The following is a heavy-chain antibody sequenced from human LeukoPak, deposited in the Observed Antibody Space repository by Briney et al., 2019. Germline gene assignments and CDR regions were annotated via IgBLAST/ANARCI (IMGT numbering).Heavy chain of an antibody. V-gene: IGHV3-64*02. J-gene: IGHJ4*02. CDR1: GFIFSNFP. CDR2: ITSDGNNT. CDR3: ARDQYYYDK. Sequence: GGSLRLSCAASGFIFSNFPMHWVRQAPGRRLEYVSAITSDGNNTYYADSVKGRFTISRDNSKNTLYLQMGSLKTEDMGVYYCARDQYYYDKWGQGTLVTVSS. D-gene: IGHD3-22*01.